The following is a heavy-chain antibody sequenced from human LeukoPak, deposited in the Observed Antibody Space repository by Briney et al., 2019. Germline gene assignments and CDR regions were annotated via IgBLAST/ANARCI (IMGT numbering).Heavy chain of an antibody. CDR2: INPNSGGT. CDR1: GYTFTGYY. J-gene: IGHJ4*02. Sequence: ASVKVSCTASGYTFTGYYIHWVRQAPGQGLEWMGWINPNSGGTSYAQKFQGRVTMTRDTSITTAYMELSRLTSDDTAMYYCARIPGDSSGYNSWGQGTLVTVSS. D-gene: IGHD3-22*01. CDR3: ARIPGDSSGYNS. V-gene: IGHV1-2*02.